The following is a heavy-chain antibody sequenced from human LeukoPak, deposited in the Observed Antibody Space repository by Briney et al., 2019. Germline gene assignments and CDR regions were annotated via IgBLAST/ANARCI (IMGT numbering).Heavy chain of an antibody. CDR2: INHSGST. CDR1: GGSFSGYY. CDR3: ARAGGDGNAFDI. J-gene: IGHJ3*02. Sequence: SETLSLTCAVYGGSFSGYYWSWIRQPPGKGLEWIGEINHSGSTNYNPSLKSRVTISVDTSKNQFSLKLSSVTAADTAVYYCARAGGDGNAFDIWGQGTMVTVS. V-gene: IGHV4-34*01. D-gene: IGHD2-21*02.